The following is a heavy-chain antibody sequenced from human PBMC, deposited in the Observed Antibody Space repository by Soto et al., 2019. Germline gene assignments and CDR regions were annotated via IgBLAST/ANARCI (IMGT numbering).Heavy chain of an antibody. Sequence: EVQLAESGGGLAQPGGSLRLSCAASGFTLSGYAMDWIRQAPGKGLEYVSGISSNGVGTYYANSVQGRFTISRYNSKNTVYLQMGSLRPEDMAVYYCARPARPDFYYMDVWGKGTTVTVSS. CDR1: GFTLSGYA. CDR2: ISSNGVGT. V-gene: IGHV3-64*01. CDR3: ARPARPDFYYMDV. J-gene: IGHJ6*03. D-gene: IGHD6-6*01.